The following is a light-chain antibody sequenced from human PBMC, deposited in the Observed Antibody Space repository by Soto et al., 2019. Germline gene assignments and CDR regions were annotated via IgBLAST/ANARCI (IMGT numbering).Light chain of an antibody. CDR1: HSVSSTD. Sequence: EIVLTLSPGTLSLSPVQSPTLSCIPRHSVSSTDLSSSHQKPGQPPSLLIYGASSRATGIPDRFSGSGSGTDFTLTISRLEPDDFAVYYCHQYDSWTFGQGTKVDIK. V-gene: IGKV3-20*01. CDR2: GAS. J-gene: IGKJ1*01. CDR3: HQYDSWT.